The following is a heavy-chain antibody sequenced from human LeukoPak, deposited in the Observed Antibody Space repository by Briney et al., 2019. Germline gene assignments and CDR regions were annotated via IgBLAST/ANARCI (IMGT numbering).Heavy chain of an antibody. CDR1: GYTLTELS. CDR2: FDPEDGET. V-gene: IGHV1-24*01. J-gene: IGHJ4*02. CDR3: ATGITMVRGVIPDLDY. Sequence: ASVKVSCKVSGYTLTELSMHWVRQAPGKGLEWMGGFDPEDGETIYAQKFQGRVTMTEDTSTDTAYMELSSLRSEDTAVYYCATGITMVRGVIPDLDYWGQGTLVTVSS. D-gene: IGHD3-10*01.